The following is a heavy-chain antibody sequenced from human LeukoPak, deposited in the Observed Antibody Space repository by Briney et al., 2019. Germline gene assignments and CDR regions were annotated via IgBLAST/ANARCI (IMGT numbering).Heavy chain of an antibody. V-gene: IGHV4-59*01. CDR1: GGSFSGYY. J-gene: IGHJ5*02. Sequence: SETLSLTCAVYGGSFSGYYWSWIRQPPGKGLEWIGYIYYSGSTNYNPSLKSRVTISVDTSKNQFSLKLSSVTAADTAVYYCARLYCSGGSCYLADWFDPWGQGTLVTVSS. CDR2: IYYSGST. CDR3: ARLYCSGGSCYLADWFDP. D-gene: IGHD2-15*01.